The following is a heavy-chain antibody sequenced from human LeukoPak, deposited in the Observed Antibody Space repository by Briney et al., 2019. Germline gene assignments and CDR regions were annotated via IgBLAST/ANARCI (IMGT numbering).Heavy chain of an antibody. V-gene: IGHV1-2*02. CDR2: ITPNSGGT. Sequence: GASVKVSCKASGYTFTGYYIDWVRQAPGRGLKWMGWITPNSGGTKYGQKFQGRVTMTRDTSISTAYMELSSLRSDDTAVYYCARVLRWNYVEDAFDIWGQGTMVTVSS. D-gene: IGHD1-7*01. CDR1: GYTFTGYY. J-gene: IGHJ3*02. CDR3: ARVLRWNYVEDAFDI.